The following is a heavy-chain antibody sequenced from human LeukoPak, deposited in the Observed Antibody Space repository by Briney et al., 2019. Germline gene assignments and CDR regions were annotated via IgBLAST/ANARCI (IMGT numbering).Heavy chain of an antibody. CDR3: TRVGYIDEGIDY. Sequence: GGSLRLSCAASGLTFSSYVMHWVRQAPGKGLEWVAVISYDGSNKYYADSVKGRFTISRDNAKNSLYLQMNSLRAEDTAIYYCTRVGYIDEGIDYWGQGTLVTVSS. CDR2: ISYDGSNK. J-gene: IGHJ4*02. V-gene: IGHV3-30-3*01. D-gene: IGHD5-24*01. CDR1: GLTFSSYV.